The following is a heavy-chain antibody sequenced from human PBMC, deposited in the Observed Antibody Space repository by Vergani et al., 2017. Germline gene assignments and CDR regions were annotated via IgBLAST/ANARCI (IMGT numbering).Heavy chain of an antibody. Sequence: EVQLVESGGGLVKPGRSLRLSCTASGFPFGDYAMSWFRQAPGKGLEWVGFIRSKAYGGTTEYAASVKGRFTISREDAKSIAYLQMNSLKTEDTAVYYCTRDSNDLPYYFDYWGQGTLVTVSS. V-gene: IGHV3-49*05. CDR2: IRSKAYGGTT. CDR1: GFPFGDYA. J-gene: IGHJ4*02. D-gene: IGHD1-1*01. CDR3: TRDSNDLPYYFDY.